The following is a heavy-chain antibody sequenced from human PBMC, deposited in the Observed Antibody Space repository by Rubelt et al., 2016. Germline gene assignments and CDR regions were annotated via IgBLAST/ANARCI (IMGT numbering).Heavy chain of an antibody. Sequence: GGSLRLSCAASGFTFSSYSMNWVRQAPGKGPEWVSHISSSSNSMYYADSVKGRFTISGDNAKNSLYLQMNSLRAEDTAVYYCAKDLPSGRVGFWGQGTLVTVSS. J-gene: IGHJ4*02. V-gene: IGHV3-48*04. CDR1: GFTFSSYS. CDR3: AKDLPSGRVGF. D-gene: IGHD1-26*01. CDR2: ISSSSNSM.